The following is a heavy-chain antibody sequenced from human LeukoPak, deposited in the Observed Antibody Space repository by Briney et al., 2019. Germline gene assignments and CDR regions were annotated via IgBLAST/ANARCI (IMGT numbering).Heavy chain of an antibody. J-gene: IGHJ4*02. Sequence: GGSLRLSCAASGFTSSSYAMSWVRQAPGKGLEWVSVISGSGGYTYYADSVKGRFTISRDNSKNTLCLQMNSLRAEDTAVYYCAKDFGGDPYDYWGQGTLVTVSS. D-gene: IGHD2-21*02. CDR3: AKDFGGDPYDY. V-gene: IGHV3-23*01. CDR2: ISGSGGYT. CDR1: GFTSSSYA.